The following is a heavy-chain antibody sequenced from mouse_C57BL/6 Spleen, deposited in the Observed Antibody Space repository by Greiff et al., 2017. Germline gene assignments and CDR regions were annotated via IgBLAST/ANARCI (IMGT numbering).Heavy chain of an antibody. CDR2: IYYSGTI. V-gene: IGHV3-5*01. Sequence: EVKLQESGPGLVKPSQTVFLTCTVTGISITTGNYRWSWIRQFPGNKLEWIGYIYYSGTITYNPSLTSRTTITRDTPKNQFFLEMNSLTAEDTATYYCARGLRYGSSPYWYFDVWGTGTTVTVSS. D-gene: IGHD1-1*01. CDR1: GISITTGNYR. CDR3: ARGLRYGSSPYWYFDV. J-gene: IGHJ1*03.